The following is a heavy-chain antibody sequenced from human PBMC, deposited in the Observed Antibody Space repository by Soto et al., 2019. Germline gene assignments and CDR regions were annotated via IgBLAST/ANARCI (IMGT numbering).Heavy chain of an antibody. CDR3: TKDNFGAWDS. V-gene: IGHV3-74*01. CDR1: EITLNIYW. J-gene: IGHJ4*02. Sequence: EAQLVESGGGLVQPGGSLTLSCTASEITLNIYWMHWIRQAPGKGLVWVSRINPESTTLTYADSVTGRFTISRDSAKNTHYLQMNGLSAEDSAIYYCTKDNFGAWDSWGQGTLFSVCS. D-gene: IGHD3-10*01. CDR2: INPESTTL.